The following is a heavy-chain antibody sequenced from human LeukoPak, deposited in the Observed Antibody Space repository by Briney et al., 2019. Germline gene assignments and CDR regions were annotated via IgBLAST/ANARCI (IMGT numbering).Heavy chain of an antibody. J-gene: IGHJ3*02. Sequence: PGRSLRLSCAASGFTFSSYAMHWVRQAPGKGLEWVAVISYGGSNKYYADSVKGRFTISRDNSKNTLYLQMNSLRAEDTAVYYCARARWLRLYDAFDIWGQGTMVTVSS. CDR2: ISYGGSNK. CDR1: GFTFSSYA. V-gene: IGHV3-30-3*01. CDR3: ARARWLRLYDAFDI. D-gene: IGHD5-12*01.